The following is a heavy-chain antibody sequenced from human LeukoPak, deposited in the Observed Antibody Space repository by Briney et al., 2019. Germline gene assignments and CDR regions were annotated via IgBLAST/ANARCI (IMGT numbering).Heavy chain of an antibody. J-gene: IGHJ4*02. CDR2: ISGSGGST. Sequence: PGGSLRLSCAASGFTFSSCAMSWVRQAPGKGLKWVSAISGSGGSTYFADSVKGRFTISRDNSKNTLYLQMNSLRAEDTAVYYCAKDGFRSSWPYYIDYWGQGTLVTVSS. V-gene: IGHV3-23*01. D-gene: IGHD6-13*01. CDR3: AKDGFRSSWPYYIDY. CDR1: GFTFSSCA.